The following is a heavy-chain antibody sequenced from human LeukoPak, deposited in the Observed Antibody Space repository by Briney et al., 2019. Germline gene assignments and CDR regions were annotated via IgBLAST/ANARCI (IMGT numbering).Heavy chain of an antibody. CDR2: ISHNGETK. CDR3: ARDRHGYFDY. J-gene: IGHJ4*02. D-gene: IGHD6-13*01. Sequence: GGSLRLSCAASGFTFSDHNMIWLGQAQGKGLEAISYISHNGETKYYADSGKGRLSISRDNAKSSLYPQMNSLRVEDTAVYYCARDRHGYFDYWGQGTLVTVSS. V-gene: IGHV3-11*01. CDR1: GFTFSDHN.